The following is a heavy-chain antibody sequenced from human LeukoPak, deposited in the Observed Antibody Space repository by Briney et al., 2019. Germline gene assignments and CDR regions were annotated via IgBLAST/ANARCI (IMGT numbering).Heavy chain of an antibody. CDR2: INPNSGGT. V-gene: IGHV1-2*02. CDR1: GYTFTGYY. J-gene: IGHJ3*02. CDR3: ARETPTVTYYYDSSGYWRAFDI. D-gene: IGHD3-22*01. Sequence: ASVKVSCKASGYTFTGYYMHWVRQAPGQGLEWMGWINPNSGGTNYAQKFQGRVTMTRDTSISTAYMELSRLRSDDTAVYYCARETPTVTYYYDSSGYWRAFDIWSQGTMVTVSS.